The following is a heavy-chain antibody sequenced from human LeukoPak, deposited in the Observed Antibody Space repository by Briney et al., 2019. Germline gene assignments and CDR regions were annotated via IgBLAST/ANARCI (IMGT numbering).Heavy chain of an antibody. V-gene: IGHV3-7*01. CDR2: IKQDGSEK. D-gene: IGHD4-17*01. CDR1: GFTFSSYW. J-gene: IGHJ6*03. CDR3: ARVLTTTVTKFYYYYMDV. Sequence: GGSLRPSCAASGFTFSSYWMSWVRQAPGKGLEWVANIKQDGSEKYYVDSVKGRFTISRDNAKNSLYLQMNSLRAEDTAVYYCARVLTTTVTKFYYYYMDVWGKGTTVTISS.